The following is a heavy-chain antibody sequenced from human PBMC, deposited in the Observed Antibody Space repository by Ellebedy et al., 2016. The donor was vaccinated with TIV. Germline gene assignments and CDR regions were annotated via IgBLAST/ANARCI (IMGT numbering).Heavy chain of an antibody. CDR3: AKETGYSSGWYMGY. D-gene: IGHD6-19*01. V-gene: IGHV3-9*01. CDR1: GFTFDDYA. J-gene: IGHJ4*02. Sequence: SLKISXAASGFTFDDYAMHWVRQAPGKGLEWVSGISWSSGSIGYADSVKGRFTISRDNAKNSLYLQMNSLRAEDTALYYCAKETGYSSGWYMGYWGQGTLVTVSS. CDR2: ISWSSGSI.